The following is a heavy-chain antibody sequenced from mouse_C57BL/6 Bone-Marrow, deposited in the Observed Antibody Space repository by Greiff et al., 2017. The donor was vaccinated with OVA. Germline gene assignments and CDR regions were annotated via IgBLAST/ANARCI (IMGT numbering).Heavy chain of an antibody. CDR1: GYTFTSYG. CDR2: IYPRSGNT. CDR3: ARSENWVYYFDY. Sequence: VHLVESGAELARPGASVKLSCKASGYTFTSYGISWVKQRTGQGLEWIGEIYPRSGNTYYNEKFKGKATLTADKSSSTAYMELRSLTSEDSAVYFCARSENWVYYFDYWGQGTTLTVSS. D-gene: IGHD4-1*01. J-gene: IGHJ2*01. V-gene: IGHV1-81*01.